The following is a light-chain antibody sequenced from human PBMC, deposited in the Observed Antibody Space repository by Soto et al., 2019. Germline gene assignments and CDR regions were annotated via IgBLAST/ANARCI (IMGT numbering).Light chain of an antibody. CDR3: QQSYSTLIT. J-gene: IGKJ5*01. V-gene: IGKV1-39*01. Sequence: IQMTQSPSSRYSSVGDRVTITCRASQSISSYLNWYQQKPGKAPKLLIYAASSLQSGVPSRFSGSGSGTDFTLTISSLQPEDFATYYCQQSYSTLITFGQGTRLEIK. CDR2: AAS. CDR1: QSISSY.